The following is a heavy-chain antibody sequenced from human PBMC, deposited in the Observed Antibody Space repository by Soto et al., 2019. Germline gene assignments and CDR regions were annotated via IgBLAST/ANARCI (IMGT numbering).Heavy chain of an antibody. V-gene: IGHV5-51*01. D-gene: IGHD3-10*01. Sequence: PGESLKISCMGSGYKVSTWHNFTSYWIAWVRQMPGEGLEWMGIIYPGDSDTTYSPSFQGQVTISADKSISTAYLQWSSLKASDTAMYYCAGGGVRGVITRTRDYYGMDVWGQGTTVTVSS. J-gene: IGHJ6*02. CDR1: GYKVSTWHNFTSYW. CDR3: AGGGVRGVITRTRDYYGMDV. CDR2: IYPGDSDT.